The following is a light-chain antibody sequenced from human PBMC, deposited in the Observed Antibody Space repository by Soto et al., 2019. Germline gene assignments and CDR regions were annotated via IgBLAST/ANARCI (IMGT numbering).Light chain of an antibody. CDR2: GAS. V-gene: IGKV3-15*01. Sequence: IVMTQSPATLSVSPGERATLSCRASESVSTNFAWYQQKPGQAPRLLIYGASTRATGIPARFSGNVSGTEFTLTISSLQSEDFAVYYCQQYNNWALTFGGGTKVEIK. CDR1: ESVSTN. CDR3: QQYNNWALT. J-gene: IGKJ4*01.